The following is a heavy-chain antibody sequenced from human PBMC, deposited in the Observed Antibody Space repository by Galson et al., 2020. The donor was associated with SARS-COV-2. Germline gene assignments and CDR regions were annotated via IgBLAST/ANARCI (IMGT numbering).Heavy chain of an antibody. V-gene: IGHV3-23*01. CDR1: GFTFSSYA. CDR3: AKDHYRGQWLVKRGGFDY. J-gene: IGHJ4*02. CDR2: ISGSGGST. D-gene: IGHD6-19*01. Sequence: GGSLRLSCAASGFTFSSYAMSWVRQAPGKGLEWVSAISGSGGSTYYADSVKGRFTISRDNSKNTLYLQMNSLRAEDTAVYYCAKDHYRGQWLVKRGGFDYWGQGTLVTVSS.